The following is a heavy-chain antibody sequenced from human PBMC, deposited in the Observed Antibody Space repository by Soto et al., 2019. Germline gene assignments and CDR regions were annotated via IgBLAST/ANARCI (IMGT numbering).Heavy chain of an antibody. J-gene: IGHJ4*02. CDR1: GFTFSSYG. CDR2: ISFDGNTN. Sequence: GGPLRLSCAASGFTFSSYGMHWVRQAPGKGLEWVAVISFDGNTNIYADSVKGRFTISRDNSENTLYLQMSSLRAEDTAGECCAKKLRDRSTPSCFDYWGQGALVTVSS. CDR3: AKKLRDRSTPSCFDY. V-gene: IGHV3-30*18. D-gene: IGHD3-22*01.